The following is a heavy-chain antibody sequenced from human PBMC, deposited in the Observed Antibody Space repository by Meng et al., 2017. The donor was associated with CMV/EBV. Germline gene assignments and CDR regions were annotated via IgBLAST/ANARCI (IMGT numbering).Heavy chain of an antibody. D-gene: IGHD3-3*01. CDR1: GFTFSSHA. CDR3: ANSPLRMEWRRPNWFDT. Sequence: GEFLKISCAASGFTFSSHAMSWVRQAPGKGLEWVSAIGGSGGSTYYADPVKRRFTISRNYSKNTLYQQMNSLRAEDTAVYYCANSPLRMEWRRPNWFDTWGQGTMVTVSS. J-gene: IGHJ5*02. V-gene: IGHV3-23*01. CDR2: IGGSGGST.